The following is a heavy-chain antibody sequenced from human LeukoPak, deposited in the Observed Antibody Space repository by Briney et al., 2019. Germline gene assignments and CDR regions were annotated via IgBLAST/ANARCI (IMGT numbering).Heavy chain of an antibody. V-gene: IGHV3-23*01. D-gene: IGHD3-22*01. CDR1: GFTFSSYA. CDR3: AKARYYDRSGLGQH. CDR2: ISGSGGST. Sequence: GGSLRLSCAASGFTFSSYAMSWVRQAPGKGLEWVSAISGSGGSTYYADSVKGRFTISRDNSKNTLYLQMNSLRAEDTAVYYCAKARYYDRSGLGQHWGQGTLVTVSS. J-gene: IGHJ1*01.